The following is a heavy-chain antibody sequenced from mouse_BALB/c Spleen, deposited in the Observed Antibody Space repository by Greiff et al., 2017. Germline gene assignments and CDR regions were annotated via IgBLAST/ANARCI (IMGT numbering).Heavy chain of an antibody. Sequence: VQLQQSGPELVKPGASVKISCKASGYTFTDYNMHWVKQSHGKSLEWIGYIYPYNGGTGYNQKFKSKATLTVDNSSSTAYMELRSLTSEDSAVYYCARGFHYYGYFDYWGQGTTLTVSS. CDR2: IYPYNGGT. J-gene: IGHJ2*01. D-gene: IGHD1-2*01. CDR1: GYTFTDYN. CDR3: ARGFHYYGYFDY. V-gene: IGHV1S29*02.